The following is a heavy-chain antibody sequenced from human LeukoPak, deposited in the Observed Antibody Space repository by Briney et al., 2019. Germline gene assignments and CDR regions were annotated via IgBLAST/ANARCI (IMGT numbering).Heavy chain of an antibody. CDR1: GYTFTNHW. V-gene: IGHV5-51*01. CDR3: ARQGSSSTSWQTIDY. Sequence: GESLKISCKGSGYTFTNHWIAWVRQMPGKGLECMGIIISVDTETRYSPSFQGQVTISVDKSITTASLQWSSLRASDTAMYYCARQGSSSTSWQTIDYWGQGALVTVSS. D-gene: IGHD2-2*01. J-gene: IGHJ4*02. CDR2: IISVDTET.